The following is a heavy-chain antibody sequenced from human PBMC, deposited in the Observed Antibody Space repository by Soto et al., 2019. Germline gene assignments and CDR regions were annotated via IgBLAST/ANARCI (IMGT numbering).Heavy chain of an antibody. CDR1: GYTFTSYG. J-gene: IGHJ5*02. Sequence: GASVKVSCKASGYTFTSYGISWVRQAPGQGLEWMGWISAYNGNTNYAQKLQGRVTMTTDTSTSTAYMELRSLRSDDTAVYYCARGQKPGYSSAWYPNWFGPWGQGTLLTVSS. V-gene: IGHV1-18*01. CDR3: ARGQKPGYSSAWYPNWFGP. CDR2: ISAYNGNT. D-gene: IGHD6-19*01.